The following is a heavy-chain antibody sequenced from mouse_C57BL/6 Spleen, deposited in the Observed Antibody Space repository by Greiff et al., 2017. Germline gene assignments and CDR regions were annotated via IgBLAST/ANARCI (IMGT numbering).Heavy chain of an antibody. CDR3: ARPDYYGSSYPFAY. Sequence: EVQLVESGGGLVKPGGSLKLSCAASGFTFSDYGMHWVRQAPEKRLEWVAYISSGSSTIYYADTVKGRFTISRDNAKNTLFLQMTSLRSEDTAMYYCARPDYYGSSYPFAYWGQGTLVTVSA. V-gene: IGHV5-17*01. CDR2: ISSGSSTI. D-gene: IGHD1-1*01. CDR1: GFTFSDYG. J-gene: IGHJ3*01.